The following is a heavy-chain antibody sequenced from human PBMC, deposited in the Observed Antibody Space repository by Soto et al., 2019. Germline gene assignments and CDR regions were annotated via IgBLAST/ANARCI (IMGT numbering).Heavy chain of an antibody. CDR1: GGTFSAYT. Sequence: QVQLVQSGPEVKKPGSSVKVSCKASGGTFSAYTISWVRQGPGQGLEWMGRIIPILGITNYAQKFQGRVTLTADKSTTTGYMELSSLRSEDTAVYYCARDLAVWGQGTTVIVSS. V-gene: IGHV1-69*08. CDR3: ARDLAV. CDR2: IIPILGIT. J-gene: IGHJ6*02.